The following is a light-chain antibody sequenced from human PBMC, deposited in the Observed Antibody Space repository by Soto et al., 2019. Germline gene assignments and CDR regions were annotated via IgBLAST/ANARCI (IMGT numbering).Light chain of an antibody. V-gene: IGKV3-20*01. CDR2: SAS. J-gene: IGKJ2*01. Sequence: EIVLTQSPGTLSLSPGERATLSCGASQSVTNNYLAWYQHKPGQAPRLLIYSASTRATGIPDRFSGSGSGTDFALTITRLEPEDFAVYYCQQYGNTPRTFGQGNKLEIK. CDR1: QSVTNNY. CDR3: QQYGNTPRT.